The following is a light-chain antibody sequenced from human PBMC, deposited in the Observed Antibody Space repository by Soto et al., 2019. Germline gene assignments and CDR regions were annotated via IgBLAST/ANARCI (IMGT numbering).Light chain of an antibody. J-gene: IGKJ4*01. CDR1: QSFSNY. Sequence: EIVLTQSPSSLAFSTYERATRSCRASQSFSNYLALYQQKPCQAPRLLIYDGSNRATGIPARFSGSGSGTDFTLTISRLDPEDFAVHYCQQRINWPPLTFCGRTKVEIK. V-gene: IGKV3-11*01. CDR3: QQRINWPPLT. CDR2: DGS.